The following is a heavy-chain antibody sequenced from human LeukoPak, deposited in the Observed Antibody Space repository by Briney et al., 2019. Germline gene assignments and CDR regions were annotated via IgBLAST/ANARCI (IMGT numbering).Heavy chain of an antibody. Sequence: PGGSLRLSCAASGFTFSSYWMSWVRQAPGKGLEWAANIKQDGSEKYYVDSMKGRFTISRDNAKNSLYLQMNSLRAEDTAVYYCARELMIVVVTGPHDYWGQGTLVTVSS. CDR2: IKQDGSEK. V-gene: IGHV3-7*01. CDR3: ARELMIVVVTGPHDY. J-gene: IGHJ4*02. D-gene: IGHD3-22*01. CDR1: GFTFSSYW.